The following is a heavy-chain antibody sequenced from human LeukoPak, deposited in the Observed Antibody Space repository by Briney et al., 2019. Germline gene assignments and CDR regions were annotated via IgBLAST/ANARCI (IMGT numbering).Heavy chain of an antibody. D-gene: IGHD6-19*01. Sequence: GASVKVSCKASGYTFTGYYMHWVRQAPGQGLEWMGWINPNSGGTNYAQKFQGRVTMTRDTSISTAHMELSRLTSDDTAVYYCARTEQWLPEDIWGQGTMVTVSS. CDR3: ARTEQWLPEDI. CDR2: INPNSGGT. CDR1: GYTFTGYY. V-gene: IGHV1-2*02. J-gene: IGHJ3*02.